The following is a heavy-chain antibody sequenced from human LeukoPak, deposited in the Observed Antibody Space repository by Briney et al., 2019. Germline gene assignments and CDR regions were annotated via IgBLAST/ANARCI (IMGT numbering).Heavy chain of an antibody. CDR3: AREAKDAVVPYYYYYIDV. Sequence: SETLSLTCTVSGGSLSSGSYYWSWIRQPAGKGLEWIGRNYSSGSTNYNPSLKSRVTISVDTSKNQFSLKLSSVTAADTAVYYCAREAKDAVVPYYYYYIDVWGKGPPSPSP. V-gene: IGHV4-61*02. J-gene: IGHJ6*03. CDR2: NYSSGST. D-gene: IGHD2-21*01. CDR1: GGSLSSGSYY.